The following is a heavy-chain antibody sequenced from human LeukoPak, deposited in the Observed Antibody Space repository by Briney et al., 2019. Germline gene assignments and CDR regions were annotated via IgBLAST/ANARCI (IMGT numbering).Heavy chain of an antibody. Sequence: SETLSLTCTVSGGSISSSSYYWGWIRQPPGKGLEWIGSIYYSGSTYYNPSLKSRVTISADTSKNQFSLKLSSVTAADTAVYYCARHESGSGWYTGGAFDIWGQGTMVTVSS. CDR2: IYYSGST. V-gene: IGHV4-39*01. J-gene: IGHJ3*02. CDR1: GGSISSSSYY. CDR3: ARHESGSGWYTGGAFDI. D-gene: IGHD6-19*01.